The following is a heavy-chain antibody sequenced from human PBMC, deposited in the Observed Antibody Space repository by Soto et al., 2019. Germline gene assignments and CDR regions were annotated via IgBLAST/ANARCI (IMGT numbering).Heavy chain of an antibody. CDR1: GGSFSGYY. J-gene: IGHJ1*01. CDR2: INHSGST. CDR3: ARGDIVVVVAATDFRAKYFQH. Sequence: SETLSLTCAVYGGSFSGYYWSWIRQPPGKGLEWIGEINHSGSTNYNPSLKSRVTISVDTSKNQFSLKLSSVTAADTAVYYCARGDIVVVVAATDFRAKYFQHWGQGTLVTVSS. D-gene: IGHD2-15*01. V-gene: IGHV4-34*01.